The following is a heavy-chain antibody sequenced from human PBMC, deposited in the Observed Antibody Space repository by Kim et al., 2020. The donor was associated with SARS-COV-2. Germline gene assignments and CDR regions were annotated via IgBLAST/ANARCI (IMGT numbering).Heavy chain of an antibody. D-gene: IGHD3-3*01. V-gene: IGHV4-34*01. J-gene: IGHJ6*02. CDR3: ARGWVGVVPSPILGLGPHYDSYAMDV. CDR1: GGSLSSYH. CDR2: IDHTGAT. Sequence: SETLSLRCAVYGGSLSSYHWTWIRQPPGKGLEWIGEIDHTGATSYNPSLNSRAAISVDTSKNQILLQLNSITAADTAVYFCARGWVGVVPSPILGLGPHYDSYAMDVWGQGTTVTVSS.